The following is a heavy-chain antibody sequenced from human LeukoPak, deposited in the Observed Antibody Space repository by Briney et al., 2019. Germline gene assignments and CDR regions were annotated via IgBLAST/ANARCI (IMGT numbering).Heavy chain of an antibody. CDR1: GFTFSDHY. V-gene: IGHV3-72*01. D-gene: IGHD4-17*01. CDR2: TRKKTNSYTT. CDR3: AREIDYGDYLSRPVDY. J-gene: IGHJ4*02. Sequence: GGSLRLSCAASGFTFSDHYMDWVRQAPGKGLEWVGRTRKKTNSYTTEYAASVKGRFTISRDDSKNSLYLQMNSLRAEDTAVYYCAREIDYGDYLSRPVDYWGQGTLVTVSS.